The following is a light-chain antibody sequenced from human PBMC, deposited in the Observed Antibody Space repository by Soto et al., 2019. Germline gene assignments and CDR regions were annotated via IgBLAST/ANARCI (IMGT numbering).Light chain of an antibody. CDR1: QSIRNC. J-gene: IGKJ4*01. CDR2: AAS. Sequence: DIQMTHFPSSLSASVGDRVAITCRASQSIRNCLNWYQQKPGKAPRLLIYAASSLQTGVPSRFIGSGSGTDFTLTISSLQPEDFATYYCQQRYSTPLLTFGGGTKVEIK. V-gene: IGKV1-39*01. CDR3: QQRYSTPLLT.